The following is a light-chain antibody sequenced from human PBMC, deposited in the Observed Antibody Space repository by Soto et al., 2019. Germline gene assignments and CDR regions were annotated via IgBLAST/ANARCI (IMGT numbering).Light chain of an antibody. CDR1: SSDVGGYNY. V-gene: IGLV2-14*01. J-gene: IGLJ2*01. Sequence: QSALTQPASVSGSPGQSITISCTGTSSDVGGYNYVSWYQQHPGKAPKLMIYDVNTRPSGVSNRFSGSKSGNTASLTISGLQAEDEADYSCSSYTSRSTVLFGGGTKLTVL. CDR2: DVN. CDR3: SSYTSRSTVL.